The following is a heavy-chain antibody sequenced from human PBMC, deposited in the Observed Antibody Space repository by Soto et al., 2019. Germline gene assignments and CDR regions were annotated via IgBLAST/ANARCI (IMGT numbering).Heavy chain of an antibody. CDR3: AKEAVRGVLRTYYMDV. CDR2: ISGSGGST. CDR1: GFTFSSYA. D-gene: IGHD3-10*01. V-gene: IGHV3-23*01. Sequence: GGSLRLSYAASGFTFSSYAMSWVRQAPGKGLEWVSAISGSGGSTYYADSVKGRFTISRDNCKNTLYLQMNSLRAEDTAVYYCAKEAVRGVLRTYYMDVWGKGTTVTVSS. J-gene: IGHJ6*03.